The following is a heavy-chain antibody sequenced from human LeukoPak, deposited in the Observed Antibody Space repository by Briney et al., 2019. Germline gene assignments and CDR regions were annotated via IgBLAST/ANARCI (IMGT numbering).Heavy chain of an antibody. J-gene: IGHJ6*03. Sequence: GGSLRLSCTASGFTFGDYAMSWFRQAPGKGLEWVSYISSSGSTIYYADSVKGRFTISRDNSKNTLFLQINSLRAEDTAVYYCAKNGDRGAFCSGGTCYPYYYYYMDVWGKGTTVTISS. CDR3: AKNGDRGAFCSGGTCYPYYYYYMDV. D-gene: IGHD2-15*01. V-gene: IGHV3-23*01. CDR2: ISSSGSTI. CDR1: GFTFGDYA.